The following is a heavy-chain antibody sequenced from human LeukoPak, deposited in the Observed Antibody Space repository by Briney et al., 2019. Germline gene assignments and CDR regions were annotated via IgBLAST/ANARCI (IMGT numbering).Heavy chain of an antibody. V-gene: IGHV4-61*02. CDR2: IYTSGST. Sequence: PSETLSLTCTVSGGTISSGSYYWSWIRQPAGKGLEWIGRIYTSGSTNYNPPLKSRVTISVDTSKNQFSLKLSSVTAADTAVYYCARDPGYSGYDWYFDYWGQGTLVTVSS. CDR1: GGTISSGSYY. J-gene: IGHJ4*02. D-gene: IGHD5-12*01. CDR3: ARDPGYSGYDWYFDY.